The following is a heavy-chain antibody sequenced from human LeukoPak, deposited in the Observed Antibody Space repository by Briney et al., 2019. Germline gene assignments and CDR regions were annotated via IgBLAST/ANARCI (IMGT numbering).Heavy chain of an antibody. J-gene: IGHJ5*02. Sequence: SETLSLTFTVTGDSISSRYYFWGWIRQPPGKGLEWIGSIYYSGSTKYSPSLKSRVTISADTSKNQFSLRLTSVTAADTAVYYCARRLHMVRGAFDPWGQGTLVTVSS. CDR2: IYYSGST. D-gene: IGHD3-10*01. CDR3: ARRLHMVRGAFDP. V-gene: IGHV4-39*07. CDR1: GDSISSRYYF.